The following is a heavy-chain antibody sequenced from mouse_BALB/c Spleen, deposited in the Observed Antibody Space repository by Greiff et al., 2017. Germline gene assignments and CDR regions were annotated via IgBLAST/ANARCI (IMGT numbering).Heavy chain of an antibody. CDR3: ARGGNYGSPFAY. CDR2: ISHLAYSI. CDR1: GFTFSDYG. V-gene: IGHV5-15*02. Sequence: EVQLVESGGGLVQPGGSRKLSCAASGFTFSDYGMAWVRQAPGKGPEWVAFISHLAYSIYYADTVTGRITISRENAKNTQYLEMSSLRSEDTAMYCCARGGNYGSPFAYWGQGTLVTVSA. D-gene: IGHD2-4*01. J-gene: IGHJ3*01.